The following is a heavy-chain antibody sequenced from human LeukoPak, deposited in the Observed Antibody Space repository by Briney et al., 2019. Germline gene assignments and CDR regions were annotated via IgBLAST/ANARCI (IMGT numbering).Heavy chain of an antibody. CDR3: ARRAPAGAFDY. CDR1: GFTVSSNY. Sequence: GGSLRLSCAASGFTVSSNYMSWVRQAPGKGLEWVSVIYSGGSTYYADSVKGRFTISRDNAKNSLSLQMNSLRAEDTAVYYCARRAPAGAFDYWGQGTLVTVSS. CDR2: IYSGGST. J-gene: IGHJ4*02. D-gene: IGHD6-13*01. V-gene: IGHV3-66*04.